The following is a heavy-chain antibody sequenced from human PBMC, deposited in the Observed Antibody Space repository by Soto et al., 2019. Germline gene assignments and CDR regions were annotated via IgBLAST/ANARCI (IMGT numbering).Heavy chain of an antibody. D-gene: IGHD6-13*01. V-gene: IGHV3-21*01. CDR1: GFTFSSYS. CDR2: ISSSSSYI. J-gene: IGHJ6*02. Sequence: EVQLVESGGGLVKPGGSLRLSCAASGFTFSSYSMNWVRQAPGKGLEWVSSISSSSSYIYYADSVKGRFTISRDNAKYSLDLQMNRLRAEDTAVYYWAREGAVGSSWYYYYYGMDVCGQGTTVTVSS. CDR3: AREGAVGSSWYYYYYGMDV.